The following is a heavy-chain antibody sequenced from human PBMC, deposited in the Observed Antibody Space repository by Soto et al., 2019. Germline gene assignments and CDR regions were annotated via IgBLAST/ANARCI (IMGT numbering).Heavy chain of an antibody. CDR2: IAPSDSYT. J-gene: IGHJ6*02. CDR3: ARNLPHYDVLTGYAMDV. D-gene: IGHD3-9*01. V-gene: IGHV5-10-1*01. CDR1: GYSFTSYW. Sequence: GASLKISCKGSGYSFTSYWITWVRQMPGKGLEWMGRIAPSDSYTNYSPSFQGHVTISADKSISTAYLQWSSLRASDTAMYYCARNLPHYDVLTGYAMDVWGQGTTVTVSS.